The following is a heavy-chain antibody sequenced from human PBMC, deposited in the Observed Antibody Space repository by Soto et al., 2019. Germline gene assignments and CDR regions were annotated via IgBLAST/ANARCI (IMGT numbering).Heavy chain of an antibody. V-gene: IGHV4-39*01. CDR1: GGSISSSSYY. Sequence: SETLSLTCTVSGGSISSSSYYWGWIRQPPGKGLEWIGSIYYSGSTYYNPSLKSRVTISVDTSKNQFSLKLSSVTAADTAVYYCARQDCSGGSCYPAKAHYYYYMDVWGKGTTVTVSS. CDR3: ARQDCSGGSCYPAKAHYYYYMDV. D-gene: IGHD2-15*01. CDR2: IYYSGST. J-gene: IGHJ6*03.